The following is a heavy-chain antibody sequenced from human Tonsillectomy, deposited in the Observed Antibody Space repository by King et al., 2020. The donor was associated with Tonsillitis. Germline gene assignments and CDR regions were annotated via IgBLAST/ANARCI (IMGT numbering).Heavy chain of an antibody. V-gene: IGHV1-46*01. CDR2: INPSGGST. D-gene: IGHD3-10*01. Sequence: VQLVESGAEVKKPGASVKVSCKASGYTFTSYYMHWVRQAPGQGLEWMGIINPSGGSTSYAQKFQGRVTMTRDTSTSTVYMELSSLRSEDTAVYYCARAWLFSGVRGVIWAFDIWGQGTIVPLSS. J-gene: IGHJ3*02. CDR1: GYTFTSYY. CDR3: ARAWLFSGVRGVIWAFDI.